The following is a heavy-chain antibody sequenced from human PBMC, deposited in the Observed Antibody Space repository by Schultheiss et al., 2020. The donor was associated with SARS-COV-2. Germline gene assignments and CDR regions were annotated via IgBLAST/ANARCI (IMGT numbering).Heavy chain of an antibody. J-gene: IGHJ5*02. V-gene: IGHV4-38-2*01. D-gene: IGHD6-19*01. CDR1: GFTFSSYA. CDR3: ARRYSSGWYDNWFDP. Sequence: ESLKISCAASGFTFSSYAMSWVRQAPGKGLEWIGSIYYSGSTYYNPSLKSQVTMSVDTSKNQFSLKLSSVTAADTAVYYCARRYSSGWYDNWFDPWGQGTLVTVSS. CDR2: IYYSGST.